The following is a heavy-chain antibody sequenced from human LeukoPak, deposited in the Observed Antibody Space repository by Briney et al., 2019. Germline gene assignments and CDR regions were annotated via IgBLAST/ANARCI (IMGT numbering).Heavy chain of an antibody. CDR1: GFTFSSYA. CDR2: ISSSSSYI. V-gene: IGHV3-21*01. CDR3: AREQITMIVVVHDAFDI. D-gene: IGHD3-22*01. Sequence: PGGSLRLSCAASGFTFSSYAMSWVRQAPGKGLEWVSSISSSSSYIYYADSVKGRFTISRDNAKNSLYLQMNSLRAEDTAVYYCAREQITMIVVVHDAFDIWGQGTMVTVSS. J-gene: IGHJ3*02.